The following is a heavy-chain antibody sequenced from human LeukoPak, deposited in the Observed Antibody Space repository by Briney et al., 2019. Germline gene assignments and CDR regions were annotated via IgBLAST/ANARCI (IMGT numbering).Heavy chain of an antibody. CDR1: GGSISSSSYY. V-gene: IGHV4-39*01. CDR3: ARHGGVDP. D-gene: IGHD2-15*01. CDR2: IYYSGST. Sequence: SETLSLTCTVSGGSISSSSYYWGWIRQPPGKGLEWIGSIYYSGSTYYNPSLKSRVTISVDTSKNHFSLKLSSVTAADTAVYYCARHGGVDPWGQGTLVTVSS. J-gene: IGHJ5*02.